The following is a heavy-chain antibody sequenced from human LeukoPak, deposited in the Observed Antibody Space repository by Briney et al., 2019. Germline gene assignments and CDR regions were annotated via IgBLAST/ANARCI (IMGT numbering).Heavy chain of an antibody. D-gene: IGHD6-13*01. CDR2: IYSGGST. CDR1: GFTVSSNY. Sequence: GGSLRLSCAASGFTVSSNYMSWVRQAPGKGLEWVSVIYSGGSTYYADSVKGRFTISRDNSKNTLYLQMNSLRREDTAVYYCTREWGAAADYWGQGTLVTVSS. V-gene: IGHV3-53*05. J-gene: IGHJ4*02. CDR3: TREWGAAADY.